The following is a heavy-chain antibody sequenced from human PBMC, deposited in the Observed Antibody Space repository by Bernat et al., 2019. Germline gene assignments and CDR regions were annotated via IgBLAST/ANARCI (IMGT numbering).Heavy chain of an antibody. CDR3: ARTANYYDSGYYYYGMDV. CDR2: ISYSGDT. J-gene: IGHJ6*02. D-gene: IGHD3-22*01. V-gene: IGHV4-59*08. Sequence: QVHLQESGPGLVKPSETLSLTCTVSGDSISSHFWSWIRQPPGKGLEWIGYISYSGDTNYSPSLRSRVTISVDTSKNQFSLKLSSVTAADTAVYYCARTANYYDSGYYYYGMDVWGQGTTVTVSS. CDR1: GDSISSHF.